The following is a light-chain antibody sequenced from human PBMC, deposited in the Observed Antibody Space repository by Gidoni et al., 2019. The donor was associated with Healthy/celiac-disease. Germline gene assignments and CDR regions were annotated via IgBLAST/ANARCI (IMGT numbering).Light chain of an antibody. CDR2: EVS. CDR1: SSDVGGYNY. CDR3: SSYGGSNNFHV. V-gene: IGLV2-8*01. J-gene: IGLJ1*01. Sequence: QSALTQSPSASASPVQSVTISCTGTSSDVGGYNYVSWYQQHPGKAPKLMIYEVSKRPSGVPDRFSGSKSGNTASLTVSGLQAEDEADYYCSSYGGSNNFHVFGTGTKVTVL.